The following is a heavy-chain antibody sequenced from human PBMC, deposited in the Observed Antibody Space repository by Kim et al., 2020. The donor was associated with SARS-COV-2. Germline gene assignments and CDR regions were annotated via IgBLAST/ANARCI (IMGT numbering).Heavy chain of an antibody. D-gene: IGHD3-10*01. CDR2: INPSGGGT. Sequence: ASVKVSCKASGYSFTSYYMHWVRQAPGQGLEWMGIINPSGGGTTYAQRFQGRFTMTTDTSSSTVYMDLNSLRSEDTAVYYCVKGRIGARYYFDYWGQG. CDR3: VKGRIGARYYFDY. V-gene: IGHV1-46*01. J-gene: IGHJ4*02. CDR1: GYSFTSYY.